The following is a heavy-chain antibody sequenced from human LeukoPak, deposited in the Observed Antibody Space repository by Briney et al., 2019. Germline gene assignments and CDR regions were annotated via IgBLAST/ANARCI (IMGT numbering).Heavy chain of an antibody. CDR1: GFTFTAYW. CDR2: IKHGESEK. V-gene: IGHV3-7*03. Sequence: GGSLRLSCAASGFTFTAYWMSWVRQAPGRGLEWVANIKHGESEKYYVDSVKGRFTISRDNSKNTLYLQMNSLRAEDTAVYYCAKAPVTTCRGAFCYPFDYWGLGTLVTVSS. CDR3: AKAPVTTCRGAFCYPFDY. J-gene: IGHJ4*02. D-gene: IGHD2-15*01.